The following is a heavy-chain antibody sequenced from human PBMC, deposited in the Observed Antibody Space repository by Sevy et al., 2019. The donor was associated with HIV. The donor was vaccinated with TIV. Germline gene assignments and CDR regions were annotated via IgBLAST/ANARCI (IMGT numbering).Heavy chain of an antibody. D-gene: IGHD4-17*01. J-gene: IGHJ4*02. CDR1: GFTFSRYA. CDR2: ISGSGDRR. V-gene: IGHV3-23*01. Sequence: GGSLRLSCAASGFTFSRYAMSWVRQAPGKGLQWVSSISGSGDRRNYADSVKGRFTISRENSKNTLYLQMSSLRAEDTAIYYCAKDRGSDYGDYFRNYWGQGTLVTVSS. CDR3: AKDRGSDYGDYFRNY.